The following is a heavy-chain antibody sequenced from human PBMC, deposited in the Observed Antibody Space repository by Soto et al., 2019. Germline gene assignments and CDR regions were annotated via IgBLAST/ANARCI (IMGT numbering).Heavy chain of an antibody. CDR3: ARSHIVPRLFMYPYDY. V-gene: IGHV4-59*08. CDR2: IYYSGST. J-gene: IGHJ4*02. Sequence: SQTLSLTCTVSGGSISSYYWSWIRQPPGKGLEWIGYIYYSGSTNYNPSLKSRVTISVDTSKNQFSLKLSSVTAADTAVYYCARSHIVPRLFMYPYDYWGQGSLVTVSS. CDR1: GGSISSYY. D-gene: IGHD6-6*01.